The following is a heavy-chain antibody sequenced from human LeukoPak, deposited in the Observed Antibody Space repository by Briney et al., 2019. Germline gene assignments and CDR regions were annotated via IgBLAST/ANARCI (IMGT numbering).Heavy chain of an antibody. D-gene: IGHD2-15*01. V-gene: IGHV4-38-2*02. CDR2: IDHSGRT. J-gene: IGHJ4*02. CDR3: ARDLSYCSGDNCYSSGY. CDR1: GYSISSGYF. Sequence: SETLSLTCTVSGYSISSGYFWGWIRQPPGKGLEWIGSIDHSGRTFCIPSLKSRVTMSEDTSKNQFSLKLTSVTATDTAVYYCARDLSYCSGDNCYSSGYWGQGTLVTVSS.